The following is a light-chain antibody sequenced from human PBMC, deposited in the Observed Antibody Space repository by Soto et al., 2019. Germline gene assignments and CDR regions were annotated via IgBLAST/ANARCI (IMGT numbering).Light chain of an antibody. Sequence: QSVLTQPPSVSGAPGQRVTISCTGSSSNIGAGYDVHWYQQLPGSAPKLLIYGNSNRPTGVPDRFSGSKSGTSASLAITGLQAEDEADCYCQSYDSSLSYAFGTGTKLTVL. CDR2: GNS. J-gene: IGLJ1*01. V-gene: IGLV1-40*01. CDR3: QSYDSSLSYA. CDR1: SSNIGAGYD.